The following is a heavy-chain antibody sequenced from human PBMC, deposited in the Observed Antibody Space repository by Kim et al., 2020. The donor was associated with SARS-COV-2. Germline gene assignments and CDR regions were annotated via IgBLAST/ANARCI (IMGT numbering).Heavy chain of an antibody. CDR1: GGSFSGYY. Sequence: SETLSLTCAVYGGSFSGYYWSWIRQPPGKGLEWVGEINHSGRPNYNPSLKSRVTISVDTSKNPFSLKLTSVTAADTAVYSCSRRLSNTSGWGMHYCDFWG. V-gene: IGHV4-34*01. CDR3: SRRLSNTSGWGMHYCDF. D-gene: IGHD3-16*01. J-gene: IGHJ3*01. CDR2: INHSGRP.